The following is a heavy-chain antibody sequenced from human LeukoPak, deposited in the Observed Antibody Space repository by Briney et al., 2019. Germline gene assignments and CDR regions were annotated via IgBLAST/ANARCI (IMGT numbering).Heavy chain of an antibody. V-gene: IGHV3-66*01. CDR3: ARVPFYDFWSGPGYFDY. CDR1: GFTVSSNY. D-gene: IGHD3-3*01. CDR2: IHSGGGT. Sequence: GGSLRLSCAASGFTVSSNYMSSVRQAPGKGLELVSVIHSGGGTYYADSGKGRFTISRDISENTLYLQMNSLRAEDTAVYYCARVPFYDFWSGPGYFDYWGQGTLVTVSS. J-gene: IGHJ4*02.